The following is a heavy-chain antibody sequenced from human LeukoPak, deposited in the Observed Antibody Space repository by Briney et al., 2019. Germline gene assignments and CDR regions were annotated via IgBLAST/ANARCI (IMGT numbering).Heavy chain of an antibody. Sequence: SETLSLTCTVSGGSISSSSYYWGWIRQPPGKGLEWIGGIYYSGSTYYNPSLKSRVTISVDTSENQFSLKLSSVTAADTAVYYCARLTYSSGWYGAYFDYWGQGTLVTVSS. D-gene: IGHD6-19*01. V-gene: IGHV4-39*01. J-gene: IGHJ4*02. CDR2: IYYSGST. CDR1: GGSISSSSYY. CDR3: ARLTYSSGWYGAYFDY.